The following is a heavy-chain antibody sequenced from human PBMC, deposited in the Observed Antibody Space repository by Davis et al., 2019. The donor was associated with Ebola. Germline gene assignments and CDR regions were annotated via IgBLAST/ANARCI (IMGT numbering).Heavy chain of an antibody. CDR2: ISYDGSNK. CDR1: GFTFSRYA. J-gene: IGHJ4*02. CDR3: ATDNWGPAL. V-gene: IGHV3-30-3*01. Sequence: PGGSLRLSCVASGFTFSRYAMHWVRQAPGKGLEWVAVISYDGSNKYYADSVKGRFTISRDNAKKSLYLEMNSLRAEDTAVYYCATDNWGPALWGQGTLLTVSS. D-gene: IGHD7-27*01.